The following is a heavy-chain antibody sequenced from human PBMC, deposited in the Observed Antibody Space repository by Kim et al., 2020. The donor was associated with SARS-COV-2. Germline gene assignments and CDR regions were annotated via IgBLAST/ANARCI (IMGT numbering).Heavy chain of an antibody. J-gene: IGHJ2*01. CDR1: GFIFSNYA. V-gene: IGHV3-23*01. CDR2: ISASGDRT. CDR3: AKYVVVAGTRYFDL. Sequence: GGSLRLSCAASGFIFSNYAMNWVRLAPGKGLEWVSAISASGDRTDYADSEKGRFTISRDNSNLYLQMNSLRAEDTALYYCAKYVVVAGTRYFDLWGRGTL. D-gene: IGHD2-15*01.